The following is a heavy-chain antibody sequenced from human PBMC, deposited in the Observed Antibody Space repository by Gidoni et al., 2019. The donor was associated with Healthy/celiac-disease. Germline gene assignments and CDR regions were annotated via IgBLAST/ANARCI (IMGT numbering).Heavy chain of an antibody. CDR1: GGSISSSSYY. D-gene: IGHD4-17*01. Sequence: QLQLQESGPGLVKPSETLSLTCTVSGGSISSSSYYWGWLRQPPGKGLEWIGSIYYSGSTYYNPSLKSRVTISVDTSKNQFSLKLSSVTAADTAVYYCARYGGAGFDYGDYPGHMDVWGQGTTVTVSS. V-gene: IGHV4-39*01. J-gene: IGHJ6*02. CDR3: ARYGGAGFDYGDYPGHMDV. CDR2: IYYSGST.